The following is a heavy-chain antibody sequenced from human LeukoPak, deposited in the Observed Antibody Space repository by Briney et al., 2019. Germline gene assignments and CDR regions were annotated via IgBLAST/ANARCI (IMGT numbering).Heavy chain of an antibody. D-gene: IGHD6-13*01. CDR2: INPNSGGT. V-gene: IGHV1-2*02. CDR1: GYTFTGYY. Sequence: ASVKVSCKASGYTFTGYYMLWVRQAPGQGLEWMGWINPNSGGTNYAQKFQGRVTMTRDTSISTAYMELSRLRSDDTAAYYCASLQGSSHQDNYYYYGMDVWGQGTTVTVSS. J-gene: IGHJ6*02. CDR3: ASLQGSSHQDNYYYYGMDV.